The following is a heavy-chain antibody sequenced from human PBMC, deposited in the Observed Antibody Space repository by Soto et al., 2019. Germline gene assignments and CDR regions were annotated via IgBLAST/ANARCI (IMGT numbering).Heavy chain of an antibody. CDR2: ISAYNGNT. Sequence: QVQLVQSGAEVKKPGASVKVSCKASGYTFTSYGISWVRQAPGQGLEWMGWISAYNGNTNYAQKLQGRVTMTTDTSTITAYMELRSLRSDDTAVYYCARDSHTIVVVTATPFDYWGQGTLVTVSS. CDR1: GYTFTSYG. V-gene: IGHV1-18*01. J-gene: IGHJ4*02. CDR3: ARDSHTIVVVTATPFDY. D-gene: IGHD2-21*02.